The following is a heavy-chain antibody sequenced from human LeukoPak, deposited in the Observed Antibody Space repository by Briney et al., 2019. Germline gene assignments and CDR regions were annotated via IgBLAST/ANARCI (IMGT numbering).Heavy chain of an antibody. D-gene: IGHD3-22*01. V-gene: IGHV1-2*02. CDR1: GYTFTGYY. J-gene: IGHJ4*02. CDR2: INPNSGGT. CDR3: ARDLGTRTLVVITTSSD. Sequence: GASVKVSCKASGYTFTGYYMHWVRQAPGQGLEWMGWINPNSGGTNYAQKFQGRVTMTRDTSISTAYMELSRLRSDDTAVYYCARDLGTRTLVVITTSSDWGQGTLVTVSS.